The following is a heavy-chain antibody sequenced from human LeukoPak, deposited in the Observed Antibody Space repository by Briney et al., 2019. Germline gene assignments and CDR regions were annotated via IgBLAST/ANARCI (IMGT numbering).Heavy chain of an antibody. CDR2: INHSGST. V-gene: IGHV4-34*01. Sequence: SETLSLTCAVYGGSFSGYYWSWIRQPPGKGLEWVGEINHSGSTNYNPSLKGRVTISVDTSKNQFSLKLSSVTAADTAVYYCARVRLGYCSSTSCYTPYYYYGMDVWGQGTTVTVSS. D-gene: IGHD2-2*02. J-gene: IGHJ6*02. CDR1: GGSFSGYY. CDR3: ARVRLGYCSSTSCYTPYYYYGMDV.